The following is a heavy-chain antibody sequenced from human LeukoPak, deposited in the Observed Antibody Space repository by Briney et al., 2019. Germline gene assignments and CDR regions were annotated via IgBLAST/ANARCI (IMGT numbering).Heavy chain of an antibody. J-gene: IGHJ5*02. CDR2: VDPEDGGT. V-gene: IGHV1-69-2*01. CDR1: GYTFTDYY. CDR3: ATNWFDG. Sequence: ASVKISCKVSGYTFTDYYMHWVPQAPGKGLELMGLVDPEDGGTIYAEKFQGRVTITADTSTDTAYMELSSVRYEDTAVYYCATNWFDGWGQGTLVTVSS.